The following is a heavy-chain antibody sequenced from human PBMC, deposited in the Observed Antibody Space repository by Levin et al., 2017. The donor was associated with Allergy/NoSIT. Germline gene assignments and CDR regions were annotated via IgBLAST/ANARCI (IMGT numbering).Heavy chain of an antibody. V-gene: IGHV3-66*01. D-gene: IGHD3-22*01. J-gene: IGHJ4*02. CDR3: ARDPYYYGSSGYYYHVYFDY. CDR1: GFTVSSNY. Sequence: GGSLRLSCAASGFTVSSNYMNWVRQAPGKGLEWVSVIYSGGSTYYADSVKGRFTISRDNSKNTLYLQMNSLRAEDTAVYYCARDPYYYGSSGYYYHVYFDYWGQGTLVTVSS. CDR2: IYSGGST.